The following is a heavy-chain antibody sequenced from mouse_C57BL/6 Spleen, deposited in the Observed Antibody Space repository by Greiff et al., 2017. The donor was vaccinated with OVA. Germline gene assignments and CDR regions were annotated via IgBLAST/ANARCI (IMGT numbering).Heavy chain of an antibody. CDR2: INPSTGGT. CDR3: ARRDYYGSGFAY. J-gene: IGHJ3*01. CDR1: GYSFTGYY. V-gene: IGHV1-42*01. D-gene: IGHD1-1*01. Sequence: EVQLQQSGPELVKPGASVKISCKASGYSFTGYYMNWVKQSPEKSLEWIGEINPSTGGTTYNQKFKAKATLTVDKSSSTAYMQLKSLTSEDSAVYYCARRDYYGSGFAYWGQGTLVTVSA.